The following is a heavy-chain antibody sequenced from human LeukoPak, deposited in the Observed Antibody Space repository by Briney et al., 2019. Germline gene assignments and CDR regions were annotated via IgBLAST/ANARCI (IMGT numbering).Heavy chain of an antibody. D-gene: IGHD3-10*01. V-gene: IGHV3-21*01. CDR3: ARDYGLHDAFDI. CDR1: GFTFSSYS. J-gene: IGHJ3*02. Sequence: GGSLRLSCAASGFTFSSYSMNWVRQAPGKGLEWVSSISSSSSYIYYADSVKGRFTISRDNAKNTLYLQMNSLRAEDTAVYYCARDYGLHDAFDIWGQGTMVTVSS. CDR2: ISSSSSYI.